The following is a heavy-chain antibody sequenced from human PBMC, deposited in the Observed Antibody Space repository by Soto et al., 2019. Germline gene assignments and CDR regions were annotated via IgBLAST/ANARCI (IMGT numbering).Heavy chain of an antibody. CDR2: IYYSGST. V-gene: IGHV4-59*01. J-gene: IGHJ3*02. Sequence: SETLSLTCTVSGGSISSYYWSWIRQPQGKGLEWIGYIYYSGSTNYNPSLKSRVTISVDTSKNQFSLKLSSVTAADTAVYYCARYRYYDILTGYFNGSAFDIWGQGTMVTVSS. CDR3: ARYRYYDILTGYFNGSAFDI. D-gene: IGHD3-9*01. CDR1: GGSISSYY.